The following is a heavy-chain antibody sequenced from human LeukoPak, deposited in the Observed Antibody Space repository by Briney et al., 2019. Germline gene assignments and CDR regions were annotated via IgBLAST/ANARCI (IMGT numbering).Heavy chain of an antibody. CDR3: ARGRGYSGYDLGY. Sequence: GGSLRLSCAASGFTVSSNYMSWVRQAPGKGLEWVSVIYSGGSTYYADSVKGRFTISRDNSKNTLYLQMNSLRAEDTAVHYCARGRGYSGYDLGYWGQGTLVTVSS. CDR2: IYSGGST. CDR1: GFTVSSNY. J-gene: IGHJ4*02. D-gene: IGHD5-12*01. V-gene: IGHV3-53*01.